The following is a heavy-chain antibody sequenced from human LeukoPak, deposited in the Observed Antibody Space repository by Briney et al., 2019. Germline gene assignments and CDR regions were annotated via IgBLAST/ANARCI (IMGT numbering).Heavy chain of an antibody. D-gene: IGHD3-10*01. Sequence: GGSLRLSCAASGFTFSNFYMSWIRQAPGKGLEWLSDISSSSTDTNYADSVKGRFTISRDNAKNSLFLQLNSLRAEDTAVYYCARKTYYYDSGSYSKSYYFDYWGQGTLVTVSS. V-gene: IGHV3-11*06. CDR1: GFTFSNFY. CDR2: ISSSSTDT. CDR3: ARKTYYYDSGSYSKSYYFDY. J-gene: IGHJ4*02.